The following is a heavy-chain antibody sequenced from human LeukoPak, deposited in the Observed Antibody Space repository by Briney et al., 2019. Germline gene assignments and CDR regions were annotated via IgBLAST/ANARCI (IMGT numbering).Heavy chain of an antibody. V-gene: IGHV3-74*01. J-gene: IGHJ4*02. CDR3: ARVSMGYYENY. CDR2: INSDGSST. Sequence: GGSLTLSCAGSGFTFSSYWMHWVRQAPGKGLVWVSRINSDGSSTSYADSVKGRFTISRDNAKNTLYLQMSSLRAEDTAVYYCARVSMGYYENYWGQGTLVTVSS. CDR1: GFTFSSYW. D-gene: IGHD3-3*01.